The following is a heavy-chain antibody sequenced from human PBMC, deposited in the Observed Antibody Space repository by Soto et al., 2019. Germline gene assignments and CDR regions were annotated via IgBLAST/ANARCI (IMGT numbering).Heavy chain of an antibody. J-gene: IGHJ4*02. CDR1: RGCISRFY. Sequence: SQTRSDACTVGRGCISRFYWSWIRQPPGKGLEWIGFVYYTGIARYNPSLKSRVTISVDTSKNQFSLKLSSVTAADTAAYYCARSDGRYWGQGTLVTVSS. CDR2: VYYTGIA. V-gene: IGHV4-59*01. CDR3: ARSDGRY.